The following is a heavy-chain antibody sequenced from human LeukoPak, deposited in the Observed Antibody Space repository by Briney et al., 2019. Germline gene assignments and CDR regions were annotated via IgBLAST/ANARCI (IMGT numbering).Heavy chain of an antibody. J-gene: IGHJ5*02. V-gene: IGHV1-2*06. Sequence: ASVKVSCKSSGYTFTDYYMHWVRQAPGQGLEWMGRIKPNSGGTLCAQRFQGRVTMTRDSSISTAYMELSGLTSDDTAVYYCARAYTGGYDNWFDPWGQGTLVTVSS. D-gene: IGHD1-26*01. CDR2: IKPNSGGT. CDR1: GYTFTDYY. CDR3: ARAYTGGYDNWFDP.